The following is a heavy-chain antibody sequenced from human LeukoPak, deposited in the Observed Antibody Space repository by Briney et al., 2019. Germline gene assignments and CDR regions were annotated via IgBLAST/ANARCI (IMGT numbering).Heavy chain of an antibody. CDR3: ASYCSGGSCDAWGLDYFDY. V-gene: IGHV1-69*13. D-gene: IGHD2-15*01. J-gene: IGHJ4*02. CDR2: ILPIFGTA. CDR1: GGTFSSYA. Sequence: APAKACCKPSGGTFSSYAISPVRESPGHGLAWRGGILPIFGTANYAQKFQGRVTITADESTSTAYMEVSSLRSEDTAVYYCASYCSGGSCDAWGLDYFDYWGQGTLVTVSS.